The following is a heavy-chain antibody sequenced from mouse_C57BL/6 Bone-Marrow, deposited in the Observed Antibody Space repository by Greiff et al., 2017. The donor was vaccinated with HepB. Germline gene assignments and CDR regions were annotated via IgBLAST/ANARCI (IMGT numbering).Heavy chain of an antibody. J-gene: IGHJ3*01. V-gene: IGHV5-16*01. CDR2: INYDGSST. D-gene: IGHD4-1*01. CDR3: AREEVLSWDSWFAY. CDR1: GFTFSDYY. Sequence: EVNVVESAGGLVQPGSSMKLSCTASGFTFSDYYMAWVRQVPEKGLEWVANINYDGSSTYYLDSLKSRFIISRDNAKNILYLQMSSLKSEDTATYYCAREEVLSWDSWFAYWGQGTLVTVSA.